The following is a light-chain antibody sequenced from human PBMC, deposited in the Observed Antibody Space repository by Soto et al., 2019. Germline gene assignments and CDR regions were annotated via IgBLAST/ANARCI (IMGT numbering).Light chain of an antibody. CDR1: QSIGNY. Sequence: DIQMTQSPSSLSASVGDSVTITCRASQSIGNYLSWYQQKPGKAPKLLIYVASILQTGVPSRFSRSGSGTDLTLTISSLQPDDFATYYCQQSYRTPWTFGQGTKVDVK. V-gene: IGKV1-39*01. CDR2: VAS. CDR3: QQSYRTPWT. J-gene: IGKJ1*01.